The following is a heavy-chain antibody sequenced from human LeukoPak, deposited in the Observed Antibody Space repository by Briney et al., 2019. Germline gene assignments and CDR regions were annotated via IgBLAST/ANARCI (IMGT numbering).Heavy chain of an antibody. J-gene: IGHJ4*02. D-gene: IGHD2-21*01. CDR3: ARAPAYTRGYFDY. V-gene: IGHV4-61*02. CDR2: IYTSGST. CDR1: GGSISSGSYY. Sequence: SETLSLTCTVSGGSISSGSYYWSWIRQPAGKGLEWIGRIYTSGSTNYNPSLKSRVTISVDTSKNQFSLKLSSVTAADTAVYYCARAPAYTRGYFDYWGQGTLVTVSS.